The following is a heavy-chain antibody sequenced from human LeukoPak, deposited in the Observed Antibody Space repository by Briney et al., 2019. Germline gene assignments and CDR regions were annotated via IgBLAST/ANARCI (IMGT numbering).Heavy chain of an antibody. D-gene: IGHD1-26*01. CDR1: GFTFSSYA. Sequence: GGSLRLSCAASGFTFSSYAMSWVRQAPGKGLEWVSAISGSGGSTYYADSVKGRFTISRDNAKNSLYLQMNSLRAEDTAVYYCARVGGSYYGGCFDYWGQGTLVTVSS. CDR3: ARVGGSYYGGCFDY. J-gene: IGHJ4*02. CDR2: ISGSGGST. V-gene: IGHV3-23*01.